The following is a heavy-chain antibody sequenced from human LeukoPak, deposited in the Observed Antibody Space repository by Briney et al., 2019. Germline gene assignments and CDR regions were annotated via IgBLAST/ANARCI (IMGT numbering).Heavy chain of an antibody. CDR2: IKQDGSEK. J-gene: IGHJ5*01. CDR1: GFTFSNYW. V-gene: IGHV3-7*01. D-gene: IGHD4-11*01. Sequence: PGGSLRLSCAASGFTFSNYWMNWVRQAPGKGLEWGANIKQDGSEKYFVDSVKGRFTISRDNAKNSLYLQMNSLRAEDTAVYYCAKEGAYPIVTYDSWGQGTLVTVSS. CDR3: AKEGAYPIVTYDS.